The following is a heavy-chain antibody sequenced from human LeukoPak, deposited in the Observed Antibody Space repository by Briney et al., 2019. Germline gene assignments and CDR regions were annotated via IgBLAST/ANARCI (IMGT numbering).Heavy chain of an antibody. CDR2: IFGSGSNT. CDR1: GFTFSSYA. V-gene: IGHV3-23*01. J-gene: IGHJ4*02. Sequence: GGSLRLSCAASGFTFSSYAMSWVRQSPGKGLEWVSAIFGSGSNTFYADSVKGRFTNSRDNPTNTLFLQMNSLRAEDTAVYFCAKEIAVSGQGVFDYWGQGTLVTVSS. CDR3: AKEIAVSGQGVFDY. D-gene: IGHD6-19*01.